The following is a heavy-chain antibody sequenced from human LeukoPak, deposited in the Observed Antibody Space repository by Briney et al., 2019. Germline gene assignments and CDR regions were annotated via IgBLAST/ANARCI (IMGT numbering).Heavy chain of an antibody. D-gene: IGHD2-2*02. Sequence: GASVKVSCKASGYPFTSYYINWVRQAPGQGLEWMGWISVYNGDTNYAQNFQGRVTMTTDTSTDTAYMELRSLRYDDTAVYYCARDGLSYTNPNNWFDPWGQGTPVTVSS. CDR3: ARDGLSYTNPNNWFDP. J-gene: IGHJ5*02. V-gene: IGHV1-18*01. CDR1: GYPFTSYY. CDR2: ISVYNGDT.